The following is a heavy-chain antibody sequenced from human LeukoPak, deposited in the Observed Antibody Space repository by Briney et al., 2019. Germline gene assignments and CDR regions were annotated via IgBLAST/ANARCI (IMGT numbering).Heavy chain of an antibody. J-gene: IGHJ4*02. Sequence: PGGSLRLSCAASGFTFSGSAMHWVPQASGKGLECVGRIRSKTNSYATSYAASVKGRFALSRDDSKNTAYLQMNGLITEDTAVYYCTRYNVGFESWGQGTLVTVSS. CDR3: TRYNVGFES. V-gene: IGHV3-73*01. D-gene: IGHD1-1*01. CDR2: IRSKTNSYAT. CDR1: GFTFSGSA.